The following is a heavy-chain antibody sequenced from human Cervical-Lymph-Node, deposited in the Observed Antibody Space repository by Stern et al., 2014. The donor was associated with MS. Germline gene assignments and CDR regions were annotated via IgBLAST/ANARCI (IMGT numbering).Heavy chain of an antibody. V-gene: IGHV1-18*04. CDR3: ARDRHGVAATGNYFDY. CDR2: ISGYNGNT. D-gene: IGHD1-26*01. CDR1: GYTFTTYG. J-gene: IGHJ4*02. Sequence: QVQLVQSGAEVKKPEASVKVSCKASGYTFTTYGFAWVRQAPGQGLEWMGWISGYNGNTNYAQKFQGRVTMTTDTSTNTAYMELRSLRSDDTAVYYCARDRHGVAATGNYFDYWGQGTLVTVS.